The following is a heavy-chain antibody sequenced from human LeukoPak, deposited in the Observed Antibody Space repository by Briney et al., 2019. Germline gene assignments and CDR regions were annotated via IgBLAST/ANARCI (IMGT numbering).Heavy chain of an antibody. CDR2: IRHDGSN. Sequence: PGGSLRLSCAASGFTFSDYGMHWVRQAPGKGLEWVAFIRHDGSNNYADSVKGRFTISRDNAKNSLYLQMNSLRAEDTALYYCARENDSSGYYFDYWGQGTLVTVSS. CDR1: GFTFSDYG. V-gene: IGHV3-30*02. J-gene: IGHJ4*02. D-gene: IGHD3-22*01. CDR3: ARENDSSGYYFDY.